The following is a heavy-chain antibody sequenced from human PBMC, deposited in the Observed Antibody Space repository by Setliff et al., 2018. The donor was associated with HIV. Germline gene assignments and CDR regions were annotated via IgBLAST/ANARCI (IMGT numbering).Heavy chain of an antibody. D-gene: IGHD6-13*01. CDR1: GGSISSGDYY. J-gene: IGHJ4*02. Sequence: PSETLSLTCTVSGGSISSGDYYWSWIRQAPGKGLEWVANIGQDGSEKSYVDSVKGRFTISRDNAKNSLDLQMKSLRADDTSVYYCARGSSWYGPNRHRHINYWGQGTLVTVSS. V-gene: IGHV3-7*01. CDR2: IGQDGSEK. CDR3: ARGSSWYGPNRHRHINY.